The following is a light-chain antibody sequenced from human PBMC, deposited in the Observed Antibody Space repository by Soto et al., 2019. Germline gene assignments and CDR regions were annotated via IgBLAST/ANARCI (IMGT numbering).Light chain of an antibody. J-gene: IGKJ4*01. CDR3: QQDHSYPLT. V-gene: IGKV1D-16*01. CDR1: QGISSW. Sequence: DIQMTQSPSSLSASVGDRVTITCRASQGISSWLAWYQQKPEKAPKSLIYGASNLQSGVPSRFSGSGSGTDFTLTISNLQPADLATYFCQQDHSYPLTFGGGTKVEIK. CDR2: GAS.